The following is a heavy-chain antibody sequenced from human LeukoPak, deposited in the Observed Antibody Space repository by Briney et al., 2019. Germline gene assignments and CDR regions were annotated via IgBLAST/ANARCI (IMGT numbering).Heavy chain of an antibody. V-gene: IGHV3-7*01. Sequence: PGGSLRLSCAASGFTFSSYWMNWVRQAPGKGLEWVANIKQDGSEKYYVDSVKGRFTISRDNAKNSLYLQMNSLRAEDTAVYYCARIEMARQFEDAFDIWGQGTMVTVSS. CDR2: IKQDGSEK. CDR1: GFTFSSYW. CDR3: ARIEMARQFEDAFDI. J-gene: IGHJ3*02. D-gene: IGHD5-24*01.